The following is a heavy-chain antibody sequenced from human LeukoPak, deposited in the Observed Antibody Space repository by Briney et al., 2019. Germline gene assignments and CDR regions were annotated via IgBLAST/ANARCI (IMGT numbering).Heavy chain of an antibody. V-gene: IGHV3-21*01. D-gene: IGHD3-3*01. J-gene: IGHJ4*02. CDR2: ISSSSSYI. CDR1: GFTFSSYS. Sequence: GGSLRLSCAASGFTFSSYSMNWVRRAPGKGLEWVSSISSSSSYIYYADSVKGRFTISRDNAKNSLYLQMNSLRAEDTAVYYCARDRGDFWSGYYYDYWGQGTLVTVSP. CDR3: ARDRGDFWSGYYYDY.